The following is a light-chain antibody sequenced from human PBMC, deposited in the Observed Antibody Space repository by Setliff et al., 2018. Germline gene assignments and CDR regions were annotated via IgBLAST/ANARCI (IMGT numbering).Light chain of an antibody. V-gene: IGLV6-57*01. CDR1: SGSIASNY. CDR3: QSYDSSITV. J-gene: IGLJ3*02. Sequence: FMLTQPHSVSESPGKTVTISCTRSSGSIASNYVQWYQQRPGSSPTTVIYEDNQRPSGVPDRFSGSIDSSSNSASLTISGLKTEDEADYYCQSYDSSITVFGGGTKVTVL. CDR2: EDN.